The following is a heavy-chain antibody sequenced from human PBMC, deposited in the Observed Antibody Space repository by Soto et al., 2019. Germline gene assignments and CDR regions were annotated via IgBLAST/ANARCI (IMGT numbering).Heavy chain of an antibody. CDR1: GFSLRTSGVG. D-gene: IGHD3-3*01. CDR3: AHSRRYYDFWSGYYSTEGFDN. CDR2: IYWDADK. Sequence: QITLKESGPTLVNPTQTLTLTCTFSGFSLRTSGVGVGWIRQPPGQALARLAPIYWDADKRYSPSLRRRLTITRDPSKNQVVLTMTNLDPVDTATYYCAHSRRYYDFWSGYYSTEGFDNWGQGTLVIVSS. J-gene: IGHJ4*02. V-gene: IGHV2-5*02.